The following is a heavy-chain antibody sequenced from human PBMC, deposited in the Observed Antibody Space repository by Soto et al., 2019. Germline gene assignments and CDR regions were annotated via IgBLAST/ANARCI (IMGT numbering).Heavy chain of an antibody. CDR1: GYTFTGYY. CDR3: ARDRYNWNYYYGMDV. J-gene: IGHJ6*02. Sequence: GASVKVSCKASGYTFTGYYTHWVRQAPGQGLEWMGWINPNSGGTNYAQKFQGRVTMTRDTSISTAYMELSRLRSDDTAVYYCARDRYNWNYYYGMDVWGQGTTVTVSS. D-gene: IGHD1-20*01. V-gene: IGHV1-2*02. CDR2: INPNSGGT.